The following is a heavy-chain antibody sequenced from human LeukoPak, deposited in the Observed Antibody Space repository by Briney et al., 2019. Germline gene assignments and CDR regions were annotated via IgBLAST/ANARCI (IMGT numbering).Heavy chain of an antibody. J-gene: IGHJ5*02. V-gene: IGHV4-59*11. D-gene: IGHD1-1*01. Sequence: PETLSLTCTVSGVSISSHYWSWIRQPPGKGLEWIGNIFYTGSTNYKPSLKSRVIISVDTSKTQFSLKLSSVTAADTAMYYCARGFYTGTLNWFDPWGQGTLVTASS. CDR2: IFYTGST. CDR3: ARGFYTGTLNWFDP. CDR1: GVSISSHY.